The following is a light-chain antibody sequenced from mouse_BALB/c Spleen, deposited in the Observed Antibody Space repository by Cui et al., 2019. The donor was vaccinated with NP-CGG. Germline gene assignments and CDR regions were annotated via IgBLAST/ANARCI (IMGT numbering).Light chain of an antibody. V-gene: IGLV1*01. CDR1: TGAITTSNH. CDR2: GTN. J-gene: IGLJ1*01. Sequence: QAVVPQDSALTTSPGETVTLTCRSSTGAITTSNHAKWVQQKPDHLFTGLIGGTNNRAPGVPARFSGSLIGDKAALTNTGAQTEDEAIYFCALWYSNHWVFGRGTKLTVL. CDR3: ALWYSNHWV.